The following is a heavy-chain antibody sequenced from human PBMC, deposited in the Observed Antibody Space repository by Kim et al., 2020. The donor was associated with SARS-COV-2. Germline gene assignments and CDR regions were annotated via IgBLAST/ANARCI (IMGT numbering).Heavy chain of an antibody. V-gene: IGHV3-30*18. CDR2: ISYDGSNK. CDR3: AKDYANYDILTGPSTWETRYYYSGMDV. Sequence: GGSLRLSCAASGFTFSSYGMHWVRQAPGKGLEWVAVISYDGSNKYYADSVKGRFTISRDNSKNTLYLQMNSLRAEDTAVYYCAKDYANYDILTGPSTWETRYYYSGMDVWGQGTTVTVSS. J-gene: IGHJ6*02. D-gene: IGHD3-9*01. CDR1: GFTFSSYG.